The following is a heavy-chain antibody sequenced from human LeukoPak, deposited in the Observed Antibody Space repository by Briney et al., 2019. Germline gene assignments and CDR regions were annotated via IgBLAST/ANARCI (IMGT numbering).Heavy chain of an antibody. D-gene: IGHD1-7*01. J-gene: IGHJ4*02. Sequence: GESLKISCKGSGYSFTNYWIDWVRQMPGKGLEWMGIIYPGDSDTRYSPSFQGQVTISADQSISTAYLQWSSLRASDTAMYYCARLPELGFDYWGQGTLVTVSS. CDR1: GYSFTNYW. V-gene: IGHV5-51*01. CDR2: IYPGDSDT. CDR3: ARLPELGFDY.